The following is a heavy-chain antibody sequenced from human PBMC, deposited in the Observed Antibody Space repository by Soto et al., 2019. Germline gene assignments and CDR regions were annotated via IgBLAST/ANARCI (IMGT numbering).Heavy chain of an antibody. CDR2: VYYSGIT. D-gene: IGHD6-19*01. J-gene: IGHJ4*02. Sequence: PSETLSLTCTVSVASISSYYWSWIRQPPGKGLEWIGYVYYSGITNYNPSLKSRVTISVDTSKKQFSLRLNSVTAADTAIYYCARDRDTSASSFDIWGQGTLVTVSS. V-gene: IGHV4-59*01. CDR1: VASISSYY. CDR3: ARDRDTSASSFDI.